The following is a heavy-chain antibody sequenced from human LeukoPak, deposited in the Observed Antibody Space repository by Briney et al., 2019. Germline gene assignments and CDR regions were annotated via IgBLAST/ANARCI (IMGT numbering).Heavy chain of an antibody. J-gene: IGHJ6*03. CDR3: ARTTEGGYTYDYFYYYYMDV. D-gene: IGHD5-18*01. CDR1: GGSISSYY. Sequence: PSKTLSLTCTVSGGSISSYYWSWIRQPPGKGLEWIGYIYYSGSTNYNPSLKSRVTISVDSSKNQFSLKLSLVTAADTAVYYCARTTEGGYTYDYFYYYYMDVWGKGTTVTISS. CDR2: IYYSGST. V-gene: IGHV4-59*01.